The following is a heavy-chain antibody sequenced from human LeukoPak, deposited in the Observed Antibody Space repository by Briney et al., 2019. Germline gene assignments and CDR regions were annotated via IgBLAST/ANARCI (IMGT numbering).Heavy chain of an antibody. J-gene: IGHJ6*03. CDR2: IYHSGST. CDR1: GYSISSGYY. V-gene: IGHV4-38-2*01. D-gene: IGHD3-10*01. Sequence: PSETLSLTCAVSGYSISSGYYWGWIRQPPGKGLEWIGSIYHSGSTYYNPSLKSRVTISVDTSKNQFSLKLSSVTAADTAVYYCARVERGSGSFYYYYYMDVWGKGTTVTVPS. CDR3: ARVERGSGSFYYYYYMDV.